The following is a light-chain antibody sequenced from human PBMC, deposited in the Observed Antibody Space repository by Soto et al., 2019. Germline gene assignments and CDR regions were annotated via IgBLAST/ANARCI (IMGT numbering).Light chain of an antibody. CDR1: QGVSSSY. J-gene: IGKJ2*01. CDR2: DAS. V-gene: IGKV3D-20*01. Sequence: EMVLTQSPATLSLSPGEIATLSCGASQGVSSSYLAWYQQKPGLAPRLLIYDASSRATGIPDRFSGSGSGTDFTLTIRRLEPEDFAVYYCQQYGSSPYTFGHWTKLEIK. CDR3: QQYGSSPYT.